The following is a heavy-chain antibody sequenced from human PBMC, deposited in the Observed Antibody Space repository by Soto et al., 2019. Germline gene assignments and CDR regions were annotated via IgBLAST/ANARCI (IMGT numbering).Heavy chain of an antibody. Sequence: XSVKVSCKPSGYSFTDLYIHWGRQAPGLGLEWMGWIDPRSGASRKTQRFQGRSTMTRDTSTNTVYMELSSLRSDDTAVYFCERDNYGPLDYWGQGTLVTVSS. V-gene: IGHV1-2*02. J-gene: IGHJ4*02. CDR3: ERDNYGPLDY. CDR1: GYSFTDLY. D-gene: IGHD3-10*01. CDR2: IDPRSGAS.